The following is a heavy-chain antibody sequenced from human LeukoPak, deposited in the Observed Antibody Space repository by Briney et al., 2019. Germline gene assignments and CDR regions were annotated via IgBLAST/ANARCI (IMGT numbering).Heavy chain of an antibody. CDR2: IYPGDSDT. Sequence: GESLKISCKGSGYSFTSYWIGWVRQMPGKGLEWMGIIYPGDSDTRYSPSFQGQVTISADKSISTAYLQWSSRKASDTAMYYCARLKTRQIYYMDVWGKGTTVTVSS. CDR3: ARLKTRQIYYMDV. V-gene: IGHV5-51*01. CDR1: GYSFTSYW. J-gene: IGHJ6*03.